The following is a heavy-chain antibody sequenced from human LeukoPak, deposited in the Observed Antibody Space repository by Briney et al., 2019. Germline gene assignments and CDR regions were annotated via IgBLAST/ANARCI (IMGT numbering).Heavy chain of an antibody. V-gene: IGHV4-4*07. Sequence: SETLSLTCTVSGGSISSYYWSWIRQPAGKGLEWIGRIYTSESTNYNHSLKSRVTMSIETSKNQFSLKLSSVTAADTAVYYCARDGWFGELLDYWGQGTLVIVSS. CDR1: GGSISSYY. D-gene: IGHD3-10*01. CDR2: IYTSEST. J-gene: IGHJ4*02. CDR3: ARDGWFGELLDY.